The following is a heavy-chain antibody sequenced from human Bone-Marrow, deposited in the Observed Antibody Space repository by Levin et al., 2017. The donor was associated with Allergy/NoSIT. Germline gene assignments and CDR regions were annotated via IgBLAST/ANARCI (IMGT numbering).Heavy chain of an antibody. CDR3: ARRRYFDY. V-gene: IGHV4-34*01. Sequence: ESLKISCAVYGGSFSDYYWSWIRQPPGKGLEWIGEINHSGSTNYNPSLKSRVTISVDTSKNQFSLKLNSVTAADTAVYYCARRRYFDYWGQGTLVTVSS. J-gene: IGHJ4*02. CDR1: GGSFSDYY. CDR2: INHSGST.